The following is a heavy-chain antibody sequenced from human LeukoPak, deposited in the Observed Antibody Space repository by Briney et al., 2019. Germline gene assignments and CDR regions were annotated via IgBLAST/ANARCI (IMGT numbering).Heavy chain of an antibody. CDR1: GFTVSSNY. Sequence: GGSLRLSCAASGFTVSSNYMSWVRQAPGKGLEWVSYLTSGSSAIYYADSVTGRFTISRDNAKNSLYLQMNSLRAEDTAVYYCARGYSSGRAAFDIWGQGTMVTVSS. CDR3: ARGYSSGRAAFDI. D-gene: IGHD6-19*01. V-gene: IGHV3-48*01. J-gene: IGHJ3*02. CDR2: LTSGSSAI.